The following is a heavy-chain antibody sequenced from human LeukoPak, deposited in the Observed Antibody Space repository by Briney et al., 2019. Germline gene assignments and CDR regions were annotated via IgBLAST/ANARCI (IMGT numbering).Heavy chain of an antibody. D-gene: IGHD6-19*01. CDR2: IIPIFGTA. V-gene: IGHV1-69*13. Sequence: SVKVSCKASGGTFSSYAISWVRQAPGQGLEWMGGIIPIFGTANYAQKFQGRVTITADESTSTAYMELSSLRSEDTAVYYCARLGSSGREYYFDYWGQGTLVTVSS. J-gene: IGHJ4*02. CDR3: ARLGSSGREYYFDY. CDR1: GGTFSSYA.